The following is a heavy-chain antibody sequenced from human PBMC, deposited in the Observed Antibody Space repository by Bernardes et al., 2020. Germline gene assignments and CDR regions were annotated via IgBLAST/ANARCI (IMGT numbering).Heavy chain of an antibody. CDR3: ASTRGAWSGVGAIGY. D-gene: IGHD1-26*01. Sequence: GGSLRLSCAASGFTFSSYGMHWVRQAPGKGLEWVAVISYDGSNKYYADSVKGRFTISRDNSKNTLYLQMNSLRAEDTAVYYCASTRGAWSGVGAIGYWGQGTLVTVSS. J-gene: IGHJ4*02. V-gene: IGHV3-30*03. CDR2: ISYDGSNK. CDR1: GFTFSSYG.